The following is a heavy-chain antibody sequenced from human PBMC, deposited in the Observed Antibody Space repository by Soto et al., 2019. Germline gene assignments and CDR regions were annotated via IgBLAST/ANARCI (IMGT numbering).Heavy chain of an antibody. CDR2: IFHSGIT. D-gene: IGHD4-17*01. V-gene: IGHV4-4*02. CDR3: ATGGGDGDNIFDN. J-gene: IGHJ4*02. CDR1: GGSISGPNW. Sequence: QVQLQESGPGLMKPSGTLSLTCTVSGGSISGPNWWRWVRQTPGKGLEWIGEIFHSGITHYNPSLKSRVTISVDKSKNHFSLGLNSVTAADSAVYYCATGGGDGDNIFDNWGQGTLVTVSS.